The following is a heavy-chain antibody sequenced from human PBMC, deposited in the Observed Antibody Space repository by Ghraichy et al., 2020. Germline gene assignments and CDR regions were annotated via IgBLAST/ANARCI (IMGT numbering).Heavy chain of an antibody. D-gene: IGHD2-21*01. CDR3: ARVGIVSGFDY. Sequence: SLHISCTVSGGSISSGSYYWSWIRQPAGKGLEWIGRIHNSGSANYNPSLKSRVTISGDTSKNQFSLKLSSVTAADTAVYYCARVGIVSGFDYWGQGTLVTVSS. V-gene: IGHV4-61*02. J-gene: IGHJ4*02. CDR1: GGSISSGSYY. CDR2: IHNSGSA.